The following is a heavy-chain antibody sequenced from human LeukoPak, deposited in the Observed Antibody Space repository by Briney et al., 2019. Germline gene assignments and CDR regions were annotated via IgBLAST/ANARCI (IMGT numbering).Heavy chain of an antibody. CDR3: VRGLGYCSGGSCEIYYYYGMDV. V-gene: IGHV1-18*01. Sequence: AAVKVSCKCSRYTLTRYCISWVRQAPGQEREWVGWISAYNGNSNYVQKLKGGVTMTPDTSTRAAYMELRGLRADDTPGYDFVRGLGYCSGGSCEIYYYYGMDVGGRGTTVTVS. D-gene: IGHD2-15*01. CDR2: ISAYNGNS. CDR1: RYTLTRYC. J-gene: IGHJ6*02.